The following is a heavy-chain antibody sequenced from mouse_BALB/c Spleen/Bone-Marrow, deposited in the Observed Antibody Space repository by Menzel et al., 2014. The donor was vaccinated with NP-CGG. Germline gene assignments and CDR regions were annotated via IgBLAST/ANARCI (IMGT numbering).Heavy chain of an antibody. J-gene: IGHJ2*01. D-gene: IGHD1-1*01. CDR3: ARQGYYGSGDY. V-gene: IGHV4-1*02. CDR1: GFDFSRYW. Sequence: DVKLQESGGGLVQPGGSLKLSCAASGFDFSRYWMSWVRQAPGKGLEWIGEINPDSSTINYTPSLKDKFIISRDNAKNTLYLQMSKVRSEDTALYYCARQGYYGSGDYWGQGTTLTVSS. CDR2: INPDSSTI.